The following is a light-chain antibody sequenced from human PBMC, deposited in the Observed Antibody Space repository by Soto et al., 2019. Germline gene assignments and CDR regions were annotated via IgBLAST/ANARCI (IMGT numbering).Light chain of an antibody. CDR2: DAS. Sequence: DIQMTQSPSSLSASVGDRVTITCRASQTISTYVTWYQQKPGKAPKALISDASTLQSGVPSRFSGSGSGTDFTLIISSLQPEDIATYYCQQSFSSLLSFGGETQVEIK. CDR1: QTISTY. V-gene: IGKV1-39*01. CDR3: QQSFSSLLS. J-gene: IGKJ4*01.